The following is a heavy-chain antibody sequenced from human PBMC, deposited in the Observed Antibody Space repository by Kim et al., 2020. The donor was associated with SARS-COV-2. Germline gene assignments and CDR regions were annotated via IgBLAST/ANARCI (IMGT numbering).Heavy chain of an antibody. V-gene: IGHV3-30*07. Sequence: SVQGRLPISRDNSKNTLYLQMNSLSAEDTAVYSCARDREQLWFPSTVDYWGQGTLVTVSS. D-gene: IGHD5-18*01. CDR3: ARDREQLWFPSTVDY. J-gene: IGHJ4*02.